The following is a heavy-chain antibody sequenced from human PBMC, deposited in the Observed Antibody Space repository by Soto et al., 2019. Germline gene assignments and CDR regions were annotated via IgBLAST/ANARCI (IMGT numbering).Heavy chain of an antibody. CDR2: ITSGRNT. CDR3: TKEKSVMYSGYDAFDV. D-gene: IGHD5-12*01. J-gene: IGHJ3*01. CDR1: GFTFSDYE. V-gene: IGHV3-48*03. Sequence: GGSLRLSCVASGFTFSDYEMNWVRQAPGKGLEWVAHITSGRNTMYADSVEGRFTISRDDADNSLYLQMNNLRGEDTALYHCTKEKSVMYSGYDAFDVWGRGTMVTVSS.